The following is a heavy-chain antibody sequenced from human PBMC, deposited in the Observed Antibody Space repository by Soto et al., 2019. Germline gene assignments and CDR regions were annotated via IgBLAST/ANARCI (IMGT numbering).Heavy chain of an antibody. V-gene: IGHV5-10-1*01. J-gene: IGHJ6*02. CDR2: IDPIDSYT. CDR3: ARRYCSSATCRRNYYGMDV. D-gene: IGHD2-2*01. CDR1: GYNFASYW. Sequence: SLKISCQGSGYNFASYWISWVRQMPGKGLEWMGRIDPIDSYTNYSPSFQGHVTISADKSISTAYLQWSSLKASDTAMYYCARRYCSSATCRRNYYGMDVWGPGTSVTVSS.